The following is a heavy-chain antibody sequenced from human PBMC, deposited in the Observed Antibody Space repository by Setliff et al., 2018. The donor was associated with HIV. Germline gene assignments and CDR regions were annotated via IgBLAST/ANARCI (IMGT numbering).Heavy chain of an antibody. CDR2: IWYDGSNK. CDR3: AKDPYYGSGSYLYYFDY. CDR1: GFTFRNYW. D-gene: IGHD3-10*01. V-gene: IGHV3-33*06. J-gene: IGHJ4*02. Sequence: LSCVASGFTFRNYWMTWVRQAPGKGLEWVAVIWYDGSNKYYADSVKGRFTISRDNSKNTLYLQMNSLRAEDTAVYYCAKDPYYGSGSYLYYFDYWGQGTLVTVSS.